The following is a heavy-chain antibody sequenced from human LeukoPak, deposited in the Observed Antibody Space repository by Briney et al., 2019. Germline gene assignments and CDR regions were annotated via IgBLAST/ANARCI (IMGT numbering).Heavy chain of an antibody. CDR2: ISSSSSYI. CDR3: ATESIHYYGADY. J-gene: IGHJ4*02. D-gene: IGHD3-22*01. Sequence: GGSLRLSCAASGFTFSSYSMNWVRQAPGKGLEWVSSISSSSSYIYYADSVKGRFTISRDNAKNSLYLQMNSLRAEDTAVYYCATESIHYYGADYWGQGTLATVSS. CDR1: GFTFSSYS. V-gene: IGHV3-21*01.